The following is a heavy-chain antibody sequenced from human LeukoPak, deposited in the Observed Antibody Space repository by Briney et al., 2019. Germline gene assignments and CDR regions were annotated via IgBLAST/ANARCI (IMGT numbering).Heavy chain of an antibody. J-gene: IGHJ2*01. V-gene: IGHV3-48*04. Sequence: GGSLRLSCAASGFTFSSYSMNWVRQAPGKGLEWVSYISSSSSTIYYADSVKGRYTISRDNAKNSLYLQMNSLRAEDTAVYYCARVTVATISPRYLDLWGRGTLVTVSS. CDR3: ARVTVATISPRYLDL. CDR2: ISSSSSTI. CDR1: GFTFSSYS. D-gene: IGHD5-12*01.